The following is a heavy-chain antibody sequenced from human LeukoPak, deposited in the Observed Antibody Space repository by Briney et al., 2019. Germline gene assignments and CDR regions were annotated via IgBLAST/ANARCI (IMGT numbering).Heavy chain of an antibody. CDR1: GYTFTSYD. J-gene: IGHJ4*02. CDR2: MNPNSGNT. D-gene: IGHD2-15*01. Sequence: ASVKVSCKASGYTFTSYDINWVRQATGQGLEWMGWMNPNSGNTGHAQKFQGRVTMTRNTSISTAYMELSSPRSEDTGVYYCARVPYCSGGSCYYYFDYWGQGTLVTVSS. V-gene: IGHV1-8*01. CDR3: ARVPYCSGGSCYYYFDY.